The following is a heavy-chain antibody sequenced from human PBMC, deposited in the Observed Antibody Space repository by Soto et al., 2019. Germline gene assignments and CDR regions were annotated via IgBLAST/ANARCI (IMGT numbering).Heavy chain of an antibody. D-gene: IGHD3-22*01. J-gene: IGHJ4*02. V-gene: IGHV1-2*02. Sequence: QVQLVQSGAEVKKPGASVKVSCKASGYTFTGYYMHWVRQAPGQGLEWMGWINPNSGGTNYAQKFQGRVTMTRDTSISTAYMELSRLRSDDTAVYYCARDERADHSMTTPEVSLLYYWGQGTLVTVSS. CDR1: GYTFTGYY. CDR3: ARDERADHSMTTPEVSLLYY. CDR2: INPNSGGT.